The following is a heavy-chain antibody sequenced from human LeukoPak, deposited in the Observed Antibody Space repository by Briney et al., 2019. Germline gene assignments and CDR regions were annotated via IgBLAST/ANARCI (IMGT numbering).Heavy chain of an antibody. D-gene: IGHD3-10*02. Sequence: GGSLRLSCAASGFTFSSYSMNWVRQAPGKGLEWVSCISGSSSYIYYADSVKGRFTISRDNAKNSLYLQMNSLRAKDTAVYYCAELGITMIGGVWGKGTTVTISS. V-gene: IGHV3-21*01. CDR2: ISGSSSYI. J-gene: IGHJ6*04. CDR1: GFTFSSYS. CDR3: AELGITMIGGV.